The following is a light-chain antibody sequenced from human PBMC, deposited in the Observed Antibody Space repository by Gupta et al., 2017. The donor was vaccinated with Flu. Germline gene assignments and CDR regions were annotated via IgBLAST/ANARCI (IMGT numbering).Light chain of an antibody. CDR1: SRDVGGYNY. V-gene: IGLV2-14*01. CDR2: EVS. CDR3: SSYTSSGSVV. Sequence: QSALTQPASVSGSPGQSITISCTGTSRDVGGYNYVSWYQQHPGKAPKLMISEVSNRPSGVSNRFSGSKSGNTASLTISGLQGEDEADYYCSSYTSSGSVVFGGGTTLTVL. J-gene: IGLJ2*01.